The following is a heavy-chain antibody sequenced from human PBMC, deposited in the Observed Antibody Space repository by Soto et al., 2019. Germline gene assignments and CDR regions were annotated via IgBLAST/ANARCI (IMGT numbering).Heavy chain of an antibody. CDR3: ASTTYYDFWSGHRMDV. CDR1: GYTFTSYD. D-gene: IGHD3-3*01. CDR2: MNPNSGNT. J-gene: IGHJ6*04. V-gene: IGHV1-8*01. Sequence: QVQLVQSGAEVKKPGASVKVSCKASGYTFTSYDINWVRQATGQWLEWMGWMNPNSGNTGYAQKFQGRVTMTRNTSISTAYMELSSLRSEDTAVYYCASTTYYDFWSGHRMDVWGKGTTVTVSS.